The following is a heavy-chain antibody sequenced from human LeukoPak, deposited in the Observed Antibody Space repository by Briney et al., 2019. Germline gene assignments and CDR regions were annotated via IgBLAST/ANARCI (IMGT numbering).Heavy chain of an antibody. CDR3: ARDGRGGGSTYYWFDP. Sequence: YWMSWVRQAPGKGLEWVANINKDGGEKYYVDSVKGRFTISRDNAKNSLYLQMNSLRADDTAVYYCARDGRGGGSTYYWFDPWGQGTLVTVSS. CDR1: YW. V-gene: IGHV3-7*03. J-gene: IGHJ5*02. CDR2: INKDGGEK. D-gene: IGHD2-15*01.